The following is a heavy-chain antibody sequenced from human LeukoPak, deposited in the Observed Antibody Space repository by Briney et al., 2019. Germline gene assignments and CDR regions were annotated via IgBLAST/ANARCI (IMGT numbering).Heavy chain of an antibody. J-gene: IGHJ4*02. Sequence: GASVKVSCKASGYTFTSYYMHWVRQAPGQGLEWMGIINPSDGTITYAQKFQGRVTMTRDTSTNTVHMELRSLRSEDTAVYYCARGTYYSGSGSYPHFDYWGQGTLVTASS. CDR3: ARGTYYSGSGSYPHFDY. CDR2: INPSDGTI. D-gene: IGHD3-10*01. V-gene: IGHV1-46*01. CDR1: GYTFTSYY.